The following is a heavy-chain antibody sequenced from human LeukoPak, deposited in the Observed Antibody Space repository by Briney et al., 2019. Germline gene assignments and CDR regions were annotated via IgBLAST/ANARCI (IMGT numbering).Heavy chain of an antibody. D-gene: IGHD6-13*01. CDR2: ISWHSGSI. Sequence: GGSLRLSCAASGFTFDDYAMRWVRQAPGKGLEWVSGISWHSGSICYADSVKGRFTISRDNAKNYLYLQMNRLRAEDTALYHCAKAPLRPYSSSWYAIDYWGQGTLVTVSS. CDR3: AKAPLRPYSSSWYAIDY. CDR1: GFTFDDYA. V-gene: IGHV3-9*01. J-gene: IGHJ4*02.